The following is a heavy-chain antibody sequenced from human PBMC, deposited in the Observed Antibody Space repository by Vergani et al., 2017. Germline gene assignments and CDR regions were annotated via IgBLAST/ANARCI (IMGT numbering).Heavy chain of an antibody. Sequence: QVQLQESGPGLVKPSETLSLTCTVSGGSISSYYWSWIRQPPGKGLEWIGYIYYSGSTNYNPSLKSRVTISVDTSKNQFSLKLSSVTAADTAVYYCARDRNGNYDTDDAFDIWGQGTMVTGSS. D-gene: IGHD3-22*01. V-gene: IGHV4-59*01. CDR3: ARDRNGNYDTDDAFDI. J-gene: IGHJ3*02. CDR1: GGSISSYY. CDR2: IYYSGST.